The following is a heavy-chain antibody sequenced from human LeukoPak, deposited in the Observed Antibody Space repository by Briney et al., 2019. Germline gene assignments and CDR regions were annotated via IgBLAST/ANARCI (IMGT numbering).Heavy chain of an antibody. Sequence: SVKVSCKASGGTFSSYAISWVRQAPGQGLEWMGGIIPIFGTANYAQKFQGRVTITADESTSTAYMELSSLRSEDTAVYYCARRPPSVAGPFDYWGQGTLVTVSS. CDR2: IIPIFGTA. J-gene: IGHJ4*02. CDR1: GGTFSSYA. CDR3: ARRPPSVAGPFDY. V-gene: IGHV1-69*13. D-gene: IGHD6-19*01.